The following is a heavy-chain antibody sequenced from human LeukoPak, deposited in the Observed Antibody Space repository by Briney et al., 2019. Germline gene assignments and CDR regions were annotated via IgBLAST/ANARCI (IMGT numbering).Heavy chain of an antibody. V-gene: IGHV4-30-2*01. Sequence: SETLSLTCTVSGGSISSGSYYWSWIRQPPGKGLEWIGYIYHSGSTYYNPSLKSRVTISVDRSKNQFSLKLSSVTAADTAVYYCARGGGIAAAGSTFDYWGQGTLVTVSS. CDR1: GGSISSGSYY. J-gene: IGHJ4*02. CDR2: IYHSGST. CDR3: ARGGGIAAAGSTFDY. D-gene: IGHD6-13*01.